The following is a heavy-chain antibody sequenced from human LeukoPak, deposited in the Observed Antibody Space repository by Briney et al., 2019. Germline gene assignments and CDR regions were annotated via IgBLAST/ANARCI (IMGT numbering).Heavy chain of an antibody. CDR1: GGSFSGYY. Sequence: SETLSLTCAVYGGSFSGYYWSWIRQPPGKGLEWIGEINHSGSTNYNPSLKSRVTISVDTSKNQFSLKLSSVTAADTAVYYCARGGPHSSSWYQNLWGQGTMVTVSS. CDR2: INHSGST. D-gene: IGHD6-13*01. V-gene: IGHV4-34*01. CDR3: ARGGPHSSSWYQNL. J-gene: IGHJ3*01.